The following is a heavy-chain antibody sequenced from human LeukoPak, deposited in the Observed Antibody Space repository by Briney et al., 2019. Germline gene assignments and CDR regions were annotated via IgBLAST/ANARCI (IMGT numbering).Heavy chain of an antibody. CDR2: ISGSGGST. CDR1: GFTFSSYA. D-gene: IGHD3-10*01. CDR3: AEGSYGSGSYYSGFDY. Sequence: GGSLRLSCAASGFTFSSYAMSWVRQAPGKGLEWVSAISGSGGSTYYADSVKGRFTISRDNSKNTLYLQMNSLRAEDTAVYYCAEGSYGSGSYYSGFDYWGQGTLVTVSS. J-gene: IGHJ4*02. V-gene: IGHV3-23*01.